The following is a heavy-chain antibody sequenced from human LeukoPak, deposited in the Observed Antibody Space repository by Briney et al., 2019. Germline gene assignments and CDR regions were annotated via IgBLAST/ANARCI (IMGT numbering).Heavy chain of an antibody. J-gene: IGHJ4*02. V-gene: IGHV4-59*01. CDR3: ARGLRD. CDR2: IYYSGST. Sequence: SETLSLTCTVSGGSISSYYWSWIRQPPGKGLEWIGYIYYSGSTNYNPSLKSRVTISVDTSKNQFSLKLSSVTAADTAVYYRARGLRDWGQGTLVTVSS. D-gene: IGHD4-17*01. CDR1: GGSISSYY.